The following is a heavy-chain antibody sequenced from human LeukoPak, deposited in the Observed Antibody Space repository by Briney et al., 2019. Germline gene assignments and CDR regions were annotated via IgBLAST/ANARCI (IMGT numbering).Heavy chain of an antibody. CDR2: ISSGRNYI. CDR3: TRDRDLGVGNWFDP. J-gene: IGHJ5*02. Sequence: GGSLRLSCAASGFTFSSYAMSWVRQAPGKGLEWVSSISSGRNYIYYADSVRGRFTISRDNAKNSLYLQMNSLRAEDTAVYYCTRDRDLGVGNWFDPWGQGTLVTVSS. CDR1: GFTFSSYA. V-gene: IGHV3-21*01. D-gene: IGHD3-3*01.